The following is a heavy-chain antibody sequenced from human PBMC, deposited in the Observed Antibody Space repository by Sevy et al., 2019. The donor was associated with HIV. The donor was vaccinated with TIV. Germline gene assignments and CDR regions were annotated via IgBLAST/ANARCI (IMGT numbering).Heavy chain of an antibody. J-gene: IGHJ4*02. D-gene: IGHD2-8*01. V-gene: IGHV3-33*01. CDR3: ARGPMMYGDYLLAYFDY. CDR1: GFTPSTYA. CDR2: IGYDGNNK. Sequence: GGSLRLSCAASGFTPSTYAMHWVRQAPGKGLEWVAVIGYDGNNKYYADSVRGRFTISRDNSKNTLFLQMDSLRAEDTAVYYCARGPMMYGDYLLAYFDYWGQGTLVTVSS.